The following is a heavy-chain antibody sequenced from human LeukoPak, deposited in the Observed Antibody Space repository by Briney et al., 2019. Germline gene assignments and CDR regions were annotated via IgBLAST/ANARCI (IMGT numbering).Heavy chain of an antibody. CDR3: AGTYYYDSSGYYHYSL. CDR2: IYYSGST. D-gene: IGHD3-22*01. V-gene: IGHV4-30-4*07. Sequence: SSETLSLTCAVSGGSISSGGYSWSWIRQPPGKGLEWIGYIYYSGSTYYNPSLKSRVTISVDTSKNQFSLKLSSVTAADTAVYYCAGTYYYDSSGYYHYSLWGQGTLVTVSS. CDR1: GGSISSGGYS. J-gene: IGHJ4*02.